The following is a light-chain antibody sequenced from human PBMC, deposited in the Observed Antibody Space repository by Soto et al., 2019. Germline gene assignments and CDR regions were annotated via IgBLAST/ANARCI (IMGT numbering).Light chain of an antibody. CDR1: SSDVGDNNY. CDR2: EVS. CDR3: ASWDDRLGAVI. J-gene: IGLJ2*01. Sequence: QSALTQPASVSGSPGQSITISCTGTSSDVGDNNYVSWYQQHPGKAPKLIIYEVSHRPSGVSNRFSGSKSGNTASLTISGLRSEDEAVYYCASWDDRLGAVIFGGGTKLTVL. V-gene: IGLV2-14*01.